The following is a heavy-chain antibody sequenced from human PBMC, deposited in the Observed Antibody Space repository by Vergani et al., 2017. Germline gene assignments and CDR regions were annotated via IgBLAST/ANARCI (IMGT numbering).Heavy chain of an antibody. CDR2: VNHNGIS. J-gene: IGHJ4*02. Sequence: QVQLQQWGAGLLKPSETLSLTCAVHDDSFRGFFWSWIRQSPGRHPEWIGEVNHNGISNYHPFFKSRVAISGDPSKKQFSLRLNSVTAADSAVYFCARGRGSCSSVGCHYYFDSWGQGILVTVSS. CDR1: DDSFRGFF. D-gene: IGHD5/OR15-5a*01. CDR3: ARGRGSCSSVGCHYYFDS. V-gene: IGHV4-34*01.